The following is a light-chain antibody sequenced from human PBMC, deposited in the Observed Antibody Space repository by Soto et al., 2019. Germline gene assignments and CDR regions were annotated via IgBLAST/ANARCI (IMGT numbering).Light chain of an antibody. J-gene: IGKJ1*01. Sequence: EILMTQSPATLSVSPWERATLSCRASQSVGRNLAWYQQKPGQAPRLLIFGASNRATGIPARFSGNGPGTDFTLTISSLQPEDFATYFCRQIKSYPRVTFGQGTKVDIK. CDR3: RQIKSYPRVT. CDR2: GAS. CDR1: QSVGRN. V-gene: IGKV3-15*01.